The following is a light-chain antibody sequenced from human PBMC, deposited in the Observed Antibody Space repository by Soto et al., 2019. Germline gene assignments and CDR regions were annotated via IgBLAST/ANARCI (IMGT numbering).Light chain of an antibody. CDR1: KLGNKY. CDR2: QDI. CDR3: QAWDSSTVVIGTVL. J-gene: IGLJ2*01. V-gene: IGLV3-1*01. Sequence: SYELTQTPSVSVPPGQTATITCSADKLGNKYTSWYQHKPGQSPLLVIYQDIKRPSGIPERFSGSTSGNTVTLTISGAQALDEADYYCQAWDSSTVVIGTVLFGGGTKLTVL.